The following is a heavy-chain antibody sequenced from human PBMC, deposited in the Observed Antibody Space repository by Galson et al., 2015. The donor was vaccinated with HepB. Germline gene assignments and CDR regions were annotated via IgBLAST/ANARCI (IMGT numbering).Heavy chain of an antibody. Sequence: SLRLSCAASGFTFSSHWMHWVRQGPGKGLVWISRLNSDGNVPSYADSVRGRFTIYRDNAKNTLYLQMNSLRAEDTSVYYCARELDGSGIQTDSLDIWGQGTMVTVSS. J-gene: IGHJ3*02. CDR3: ARELDGSGIQTDSLDI. V-gene: IGHV3-74*01. D-gene: IGHD3-10*01. CDR2: LNSDGNVP. CDR1: GFTFSSHW.